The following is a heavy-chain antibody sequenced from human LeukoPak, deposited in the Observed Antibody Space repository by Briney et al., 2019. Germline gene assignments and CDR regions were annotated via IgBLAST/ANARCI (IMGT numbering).Heavy chain of an antibody. V-gene: IGHV4-61*02. D-gene: IGHD3-22*01. CDR2: IYTSGST. CDR1: GGSISSGSYY. CDR3: ASTTDNRHYYDSSVAH. J-gene: IGHJ4*02. Sequence: PSETLSLTCTVSGGSISSGSYYWSWIRQPAGKGLEWIGRIYTSGSTNYNPSLKSRVTISVDTSKNQFSLKLSSVTAADTAVYYCASTTDNRHYYDSSVAHWGQQTLVTVSS.